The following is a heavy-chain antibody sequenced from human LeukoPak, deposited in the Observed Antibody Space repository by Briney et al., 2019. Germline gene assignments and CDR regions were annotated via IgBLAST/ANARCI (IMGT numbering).Heavy chain of an antibody. CDR2: ISSSGSTI. Sequence: GGSLRLSCAASGFTFSDYHMSWIRQAPGKGLEWVSYISSSGSTIYYADSVKGRFTISRDNAKNSLYLQMNSLRAEDTAVYYCARGENFIVVVPAAKEDAFDIWGQGTMVTVS. J-gene: IGHJ3*02. D-gene: IGHD2-2*01. CDR3: ARGENFIVVVPAAKEDAFDI. V-gene: IGHV3-11*04. CDR1: GFTFSDYH.